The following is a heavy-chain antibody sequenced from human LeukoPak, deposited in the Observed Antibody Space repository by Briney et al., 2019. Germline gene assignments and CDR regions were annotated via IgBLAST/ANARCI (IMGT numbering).Heavy chain of an antibody. CDR1: GYSFSSYW. CDR2: IYPGDSET. J-gene: IGHJ4*02. Sequence: GESLKISCKGSGYSFSSYWIGWVRQMPGKGLEWMGIIYPGDSETKYSPSFQGQVTISADKTISTAYLQWSSLKASDSAMYYCARPPGRYCSRGSCYWVYWGQGTLVTVSS. CDR3: ARPPGRYCSRGSCYWVY. D-gene: IGHD2-15*01. V-gene: IGHV5-51*01.